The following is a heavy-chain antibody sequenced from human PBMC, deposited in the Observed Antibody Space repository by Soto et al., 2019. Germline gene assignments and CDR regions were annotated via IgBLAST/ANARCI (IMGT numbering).Heavy chain of an antibody. Sequence: ASVKISCKASGYTFTSYAMHWGRQGPGQRLEGLGWIHAGKGNTKYSQKFQGRVTLTRDTSASTAYMELRSLRSEDTAVYYCVRKIRVVGATTFYYKYGMDVWGQGPTFTVSS. CDR2: IHAGKGNT. D-gene: IGHD1-26*01. J-gene: IGHJ6*02. CDR1: GYTFTSYA. V-gene: IGHV1-3*01. CDR3: VRKIRVVGATTFYYKYGMDV.